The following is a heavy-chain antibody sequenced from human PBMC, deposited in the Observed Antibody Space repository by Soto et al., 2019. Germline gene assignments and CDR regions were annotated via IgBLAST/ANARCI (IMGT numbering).Heavy chain of an antibody. CDR3: TKWPANGRSNFEH. J-gene: IGHJ4*02. CDR1: GFIFDDYA. CDR2: IRNKATGGTT. D-gene: IGHD5-12*01. V-gene: IGHV3-49*04. Sequence: GGSLRLSCTTSGFIFDDYAMTWVRQAPGKGLEFVAQIRNKATGGTTEYAASVRGRFTISRDDSKHIAYLQMNSLKAEDTAVYYCTKWPANGRSNFEHWGQGTQVTVSS.